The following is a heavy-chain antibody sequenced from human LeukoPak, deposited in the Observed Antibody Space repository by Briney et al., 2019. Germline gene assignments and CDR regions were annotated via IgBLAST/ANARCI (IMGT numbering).Heavy chain of an antibody. D-gene: IGHD1-14*01. V-gene: IGHV1-2*02. CDR1: GYTFTGYY. CDR3: ARDRGRYSSFDY. CDR2: INPNSGGT. J-gene: IGHJ4*02. Sequence: ASVKVSCKASGYTFTGYYMHWVRQAPGQGLEWMGWINPNSGGTNYAQKFQGRVTMTRDTSISTAYMELSRLRPDDTAVYYCARDRGRYSSFDYWGQGTLVTVSS.